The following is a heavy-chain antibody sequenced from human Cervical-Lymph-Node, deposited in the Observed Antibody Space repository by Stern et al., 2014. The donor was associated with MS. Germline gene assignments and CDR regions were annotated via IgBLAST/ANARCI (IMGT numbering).Heavy chain of an antibody. Sequence: QVQLVQSGAEVKKPGASVKVSCKTSGYTFTTYGISWVRQAPGQGLEWMGWISPYNGNTKYAQKFQGRVTMTTDTSTSTAYMELRSLRSDDTAVYFCARDPDIVVVVGANTADYWGQGTLVTVSS. V-gene: IGHV1-18*01. CDR3: ARDPDIVVVVGANTADY. J-gene: IGHJ4*02. CDR2: ISPYNGNT. D-gene: IGHD2-15*01. CDR1: GYTFTTYG.